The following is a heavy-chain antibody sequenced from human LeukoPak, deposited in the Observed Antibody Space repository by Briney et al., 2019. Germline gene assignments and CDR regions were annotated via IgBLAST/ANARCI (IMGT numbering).Heavy chain of an antibody. CDR3: ARGVFFRSWLDP. D-gene: IGHD2/OR15-2a*01. J-gene: IGHJ5*02. CDR2: INHSGST. CDR1: GGSFSGYY. V-gene: IGHV4-34*01. Sequence: SETLSLTCAVYGGSFSGYYWSWIRQPPGKGLEWIREINHSGSTNYNPSLKSRVTISVDTSKNQFSLKLSSVTAADTAVYYCARGVFFRSWLDPWGQGTLVTVSS.